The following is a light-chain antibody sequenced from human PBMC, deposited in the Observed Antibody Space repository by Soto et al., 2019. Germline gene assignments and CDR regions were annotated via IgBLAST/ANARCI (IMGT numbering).Light chain of an antibody. Sequence: IVLTQSPGTLSFSHGARATLSCRASQSVSSSYLAWYQQKPGQAPRLLIYGASSRATGIPDRFSGSGSGTDVTITISRLEPEDFEVYYCQQYVSPPITFGQGTRLEIK. CDR2: GAS. V-gene: IGKV3-20*01. CDR3: QQYVSPPIT. CDR1: QSVSSSY. J-gene: IGKJ5*01.